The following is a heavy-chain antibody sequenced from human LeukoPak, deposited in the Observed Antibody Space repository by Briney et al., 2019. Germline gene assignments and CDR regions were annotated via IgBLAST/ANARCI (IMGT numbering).Heavy chain of an antibody. CDR2: ISATGGST. CDR1: GFTFSSYG. D-gene: IGHD2/OR15-2a*01. Sequence: GGSLRLSCAASGFTFSSYGITWVRQAPGKGLEWVSTISATGGSTYYADSVKGRFTISRDNSKDTLYLQMNSLRAEDTAVYYCAKGEYGGGWRNYFDYWGQGTLVTVSS. V-gene: IGHV3-23*01. J-gene: IGHJ4*02. CDR3: AKGEYGGGWRNYFDY.